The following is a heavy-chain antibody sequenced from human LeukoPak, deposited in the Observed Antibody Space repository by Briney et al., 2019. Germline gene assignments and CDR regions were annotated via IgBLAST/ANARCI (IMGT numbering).Heavy chain of an antibody. CDR2: IYSGGST. V-gene: IGHV3-53*01. CDR3: ARDLRSSGYYAFDY. D-gene: IGHD3-22*01. J-gene: IGHJ4*02. Sequence: GGSLRLSCAASGFTVSSNYMSWVRQAPGKGLEWVSVIYSGGSTYYADSVKGRFTISRDNSKNTLYLQMNSLRAEDTAVYYCARDLRSSGYYAFDYWGQGTLVTVSS. CDR1: GFTVSSNY.